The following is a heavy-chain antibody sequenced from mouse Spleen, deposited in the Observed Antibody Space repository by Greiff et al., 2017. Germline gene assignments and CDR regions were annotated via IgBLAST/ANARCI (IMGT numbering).Heavy chain of an antibody. D-gene: IGHD1-1*01. CDR3: ARDYYGSSPFAY. V-gene: IGHV3-6*01. J-gene: IGHJ3*01. CDR1: GYSITSGYY. CDR2: ISYDGSN. Sequence: VQLQQSGPGLVKPSQSLSLTCSVTGYSITSGYYWNWIRQFPGNKLEWMGYISYDGSNNYNPSLKNRISITRDTSKNQFFLKLNSVTTEDTATYYCARDYYGSSPFAYWGQGTLVTVSA.